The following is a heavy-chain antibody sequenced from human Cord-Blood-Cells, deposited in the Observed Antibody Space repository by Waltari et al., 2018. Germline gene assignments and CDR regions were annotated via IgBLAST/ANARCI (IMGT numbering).Heavy chain of an antibody. Sequence: VQLVESGGGVVQPGRSLRLSCAASGFTFSGSALHWARSDRGEGLEWVAVIWYDGSNKYYADSVKGRFTISRDNSKNTLYLQMNSLRAEDTAVYYCARDSAYYYDSSGDAFDIWGQGTMVTVSS. J-gene: IGHJ3*02. CDR1: GFTFSGSA. CDR2: IWYDGSNK. V-gene: IGHV3-33*01. CDR3: ARDSAYYYDSSGDAFDI. D-gene: IGHD3-22*01.